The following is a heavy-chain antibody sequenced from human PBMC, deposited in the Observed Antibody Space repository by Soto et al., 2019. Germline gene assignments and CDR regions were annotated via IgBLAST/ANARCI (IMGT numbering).Heavy chain of an antibody. V-gene: IGHV3-7*03. J-gene: IGHJ4*02. CDR2: IKEDGSER. Sequence: EVQLVESGGGLVQPGGSLRLSCAVSGFNFNNYRMSWVRQAPGKGLEWVATIKEDGSERYYVPSVRGRITISRDNATNSLSLQMNSLRADDAAVYYCSSRKVSSAWDFWGQGTLVTVSS. CDR3: SSRKVSSAWDF. CDR1: GFNFNNYR. D-gene: IGHD6-19*01.